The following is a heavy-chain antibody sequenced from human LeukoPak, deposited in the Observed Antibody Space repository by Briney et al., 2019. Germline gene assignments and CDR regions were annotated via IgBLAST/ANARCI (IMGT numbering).Heavy chain of an antibody. D-gene: IGHD3-22*01. Sequence: SGTLSLTCTVSGGSVSSTHYWGWIRQPPGKGLEWIGSIYYGGSTYYNASLRSRVTTSVDTSKNQFSLKLSSVTAADTAVYYCATYDSSGYYNYWGQGTLVTVSS. CDR2: IYYGGST. CDR1: GGSVSSTHY. V-gene: IGHV4-39*07. CDR3: ATYDSSGYYNY. J-gene: IGHJ4*02.